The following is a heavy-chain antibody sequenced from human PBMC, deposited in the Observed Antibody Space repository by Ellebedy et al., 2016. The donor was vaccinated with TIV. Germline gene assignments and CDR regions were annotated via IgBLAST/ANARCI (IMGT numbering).Heavy chain of an antibody. V-gene: IGHV1-69*04. J-gene: IGHJ4*02. CDR2: IIPILGIA. CDR3: ARTGYSSGHFDY. CDR1: GYTFTSYG. Sequence: AASVKVSCKASGYTFTSYGISWVRQAPGQGLEWMGRIIPILGIANYAQKFQGRVTITADKSTSTAYMELSRLRSDDTAVYYCARTGYSSGHFDYWGQGTLVTVSS. D-gene: IGHD6-19*01.